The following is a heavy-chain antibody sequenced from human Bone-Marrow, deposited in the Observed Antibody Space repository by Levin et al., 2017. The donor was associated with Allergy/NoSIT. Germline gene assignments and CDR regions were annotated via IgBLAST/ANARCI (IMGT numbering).Heavy chain of an antibody. D-gene: IGHD3-16*01. CDR1: GFTFWSFA. CDR2: ISGFGDKT. J-gene: IGHJ4*02. CDR3: ATAIRGTEYYFDY. Sequence: GGSLRLSCAASGFTFWSFAMSWVRQAPGKGLEWVSVISGFGDKTNYADSVKGRFAISRDNSKNTLYMQMNSLRAEDTAVYYCATAIRGTEYYFDYWGQGTLVSVSS. V-gene: IGHV3-23*01.